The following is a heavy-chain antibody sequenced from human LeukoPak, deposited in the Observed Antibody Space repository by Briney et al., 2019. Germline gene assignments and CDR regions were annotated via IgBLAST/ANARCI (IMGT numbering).Heavy chain of an antibody. CDR1: GGSISSYY. D-gene: IGHD3-10*01. Sequence: SETLSLTCTVSGGSISSYYWSWIRQPPGKGLEWIGYIYYNGSTNYNPSLKSRVTISVDTSKNQFSLNLSTVTAADTAVYFCARVTLFRGAQIDSWGQGTLVTVSS. J-gene: IGHJ4*02. CDR2: IYYNGST. V-gene: IGHV4-59*08. CDR3: ARVTLFRGAQIDS.